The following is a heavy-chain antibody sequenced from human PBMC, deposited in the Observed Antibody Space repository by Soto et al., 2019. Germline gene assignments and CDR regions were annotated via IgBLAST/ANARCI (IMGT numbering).Heavy chain of an antibody. CDR2: IYYSGST. D-gene: IGHD6-19*01. CDR1: GGSISSYY. Sequence: SETLSLTCTVSGGSISSYYWSWIRHPPGKGLEWIGYIYYSGSTNYNPSLKSRVTISVDTSKNQFSLKLSSVTAADTAVYYCARGEQWLRWAFDYWGQGTLVTVSS. V-gene: IGHV4-59*01. CDR3: ARGEQWLRWAFDY. J-gene: IGHJ4*02.